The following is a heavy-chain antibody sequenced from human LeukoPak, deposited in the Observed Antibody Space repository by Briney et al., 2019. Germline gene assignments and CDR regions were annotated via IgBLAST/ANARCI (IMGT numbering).Heavy chain of an antibody. D-gene: IGHD5-12*01. CDR3: AAARSSYSGYDY. J-gene: IGHJ4*02. V-gene: IGHV1-58*02. CDR2: IVVGSGNT. Sequence: SVKVSCKASGFTFTSSAMQWVRQAREQRLEWIGWIVVGSGNTNYAQKFQERVTITRDMSTSTAYMELSSLRSEDTAVYYCAAARSSYSGYDYWGQGTLVTVSS. CDR1: GFTFTSSA.